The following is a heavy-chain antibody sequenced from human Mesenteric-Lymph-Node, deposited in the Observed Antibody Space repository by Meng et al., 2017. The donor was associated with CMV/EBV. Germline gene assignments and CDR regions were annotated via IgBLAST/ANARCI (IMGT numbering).Heavy chain of an antibody. D-gene: IGHD2-2*01. Sequence: ASVKVSCKASGYTFTGYYMHWVRQAPGQGLEWLGWMNPNSGNAGYAQKFQGRVTMTRNTSISTAYMELSSLRSEDTAVYYCARLITEIVPAPTYYFHSWGQGALVTVSS. CDR1: GYTFTGYY. CDR3: ARLITEIVPAPTYYFHS. J-gene: IGHJ4*02. CDR2: MNPNSGNA. V-gene: IGHV1-8*02.